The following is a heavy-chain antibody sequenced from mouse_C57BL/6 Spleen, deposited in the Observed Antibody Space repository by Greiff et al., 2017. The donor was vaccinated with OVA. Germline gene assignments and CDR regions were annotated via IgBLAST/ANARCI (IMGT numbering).Heavy chain of an antibody. J-gene: IGHJ2*01. CDR3: ARKDYSNYAYYFDY. CDR1: GYSITSGYY. Sequence: EVQLQQSGPGLVKPSQSLSLTCSVTGYSITSGYYWNWIRQFPGNKLEWMGYISYDGSNNYNPSLKNRISITRDTSKNQFFLKLNSVTTEDTATYYCARKDYSNYAYYFDYWGQGTTLTVSS. D-gene: IGHD2-5*01. CDR2: ISYDGSN. V-gene: IGHV3-6*01.